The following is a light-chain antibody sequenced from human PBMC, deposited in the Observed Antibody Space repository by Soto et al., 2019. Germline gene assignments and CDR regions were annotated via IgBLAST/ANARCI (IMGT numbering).Light chain of an antibody. J-gene: IGLJ1*01. Sequence: QSVLTQPPSVSGARGQRVTISCTGSSSNIGAGYDIHWYQQVPGTAPKPLIYANNNRASGVPDRFSGYKSGTSASLAITGLQAEDEADYYCQSYDTSLSGYVFGPGTKLTVL. CDR1: SSNIGAGYD. CDR2: ANN. CDR3: QSYDTSLSGYV. V-gene: IGLV1-40*01.